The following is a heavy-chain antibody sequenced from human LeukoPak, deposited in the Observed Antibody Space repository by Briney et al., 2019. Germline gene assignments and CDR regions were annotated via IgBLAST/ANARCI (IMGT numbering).Heavy chain of an antibody. D-gene: IGHD1-1*01. CDR1: GFTFSSYW. CDR2: IKQDASER. J-gene: IGHJ4*02. CDR3: ATPTAGTWHFDY. Sequence: GGSLRLSCAASGFTFSSYWMTWVRQAPGKGLEWVANIKQDASERYYVDSAKGRFTISRDNAKNSLYLQMNSLRAEDTVVYYCATPTAGTWHFDYWGQGTLVTVSS. V-gene: IGHV3-7*01.